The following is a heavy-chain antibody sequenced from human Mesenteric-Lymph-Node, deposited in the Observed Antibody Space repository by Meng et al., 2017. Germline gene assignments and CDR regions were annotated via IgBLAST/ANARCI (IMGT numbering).Heavy chain of an antibody. D-gene: IGHD3-22*01. Sequence: ASVKVSCKASGYTFSNYGINWVRQAPGQGLEWMGWISAYNGHSNSAQKLQGRLIMTTDTSTSTAYMELRSLRSDDTAVYYCARDLSKTDYYETSGDDFAYWGQGTLVTVSS. CDR3: ARDLSKTDYYETSGDDFAY. CDR2: ISAYNGHS. V-gene: IGHV1-18*01. CDR1: GYTFSNYG. J-gene: IGHJ4*02.